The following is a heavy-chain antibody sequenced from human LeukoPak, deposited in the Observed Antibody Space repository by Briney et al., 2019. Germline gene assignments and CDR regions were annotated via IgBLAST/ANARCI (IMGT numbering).Heavy chain of an antibody. CDR1: GFTVSSNY. CDR3: ARGPTYDFWSGYLGDYYFDY. D-gene: IGHD3-3*01. CDR2: IYSGGST. Sequence: GGSLRLSCAASGFTVSSNYMSWVRQAPGKGLEWVSVIYSGGSTYYAVSVKGRFTISRHNSKNTLYLQMNSLRSEDTAVYYCARGPTYDFWSGYLGDYYFDYWGQGTLVTVSS. J-gene: IGHJ4*02. V-gene: IGHV3-53*04.